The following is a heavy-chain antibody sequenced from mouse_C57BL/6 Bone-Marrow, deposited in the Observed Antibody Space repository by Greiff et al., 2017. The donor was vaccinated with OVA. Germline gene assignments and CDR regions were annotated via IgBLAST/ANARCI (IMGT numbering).Heavy chain of an antibody. CDR1: GYTFTDYE. CDR3: ALRRGYAMDY. CDR2: IDPETGGT. D-gene: IGHD2-12*01. Sequence: VQLQESGAELVRPGASVTLSCKASGYTFTDYEMHWVKQTPVHGLEWIGAIDPETGGTAYNQKFKGKAILTADKSSSTAYMQLSSLTSEDSAVYFCALRRGYAMDYWGQGTSVTVSS. V-gene: IGHV1-15*01. J-gene: IGHJ4*01.